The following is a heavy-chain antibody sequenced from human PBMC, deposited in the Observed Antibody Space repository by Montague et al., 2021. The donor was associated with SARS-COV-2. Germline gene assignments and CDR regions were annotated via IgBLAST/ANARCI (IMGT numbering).Heavy chain of an antibody. J-gene: IGHJ6*02. D-gene: IGHD1-26*01. CDR1: GDSIGSSSYY. CDR3: ARDRVDRYSGSRTAYGMDV. CDR2: IYTSGST. Sequence: TLSLTCTVSGDSIGSSSYYWSWIRQPAGKGLEWIGRIYTSGSTNYNPSLKSRVTISVDTSKNQFSLKLSSVTAADTAVYYCARDRVDRYSGSRTAYGMDVWGQGTTVTVSS. V-gene: IGHV4-61*02.